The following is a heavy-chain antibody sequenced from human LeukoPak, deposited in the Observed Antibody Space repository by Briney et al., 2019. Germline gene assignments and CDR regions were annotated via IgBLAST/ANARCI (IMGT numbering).Heavy chain of an antibody. CDR1: GFTLSSYA. CDR2: ISGSGGST. CDR3: AKDAGNIVPTIRLGAFDI. J-gene: IGHJ3*02. D-gene: IGHD5-12*01. Sequence: PGGSLRLSCAASGFTLSSYAMSWVRQAPGKGLEWVSAISGSGGSTYYADSVKGRFTISRDNSENTLYPQMNSLRAEDTAVYYCAKDAGNIVPTIRLGAFDIWGQGTMVTVSS. V-gene: IGHV3-23*01.